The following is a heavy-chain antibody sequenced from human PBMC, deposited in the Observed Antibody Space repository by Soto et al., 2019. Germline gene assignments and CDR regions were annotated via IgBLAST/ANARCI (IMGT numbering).Heavy chain of an antibody. D-gene: IGHD2-15*01. CDR2: IRSKAYGGKT. Sequence: GGSLRLSCTASGFTFGDNAMSWFRRAPGKGLEWVGFIRSKAYGGKTEYAASVKGRFTISRDDSKSIAYLQMNSLKTEDTAVYYCTRAHCSGGSCYLPLAFDIWGQGTMVTVSS. CDR3: TRAHCSGGSCYLPLAFDI. J-gene: IGHJ3*02. V-gene: IGHV3-49*03. CDR1: GFTFGDNA.